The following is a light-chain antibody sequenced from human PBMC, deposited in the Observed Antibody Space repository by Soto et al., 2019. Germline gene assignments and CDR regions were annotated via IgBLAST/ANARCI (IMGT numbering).Light chain of an antibody. CDR3: QSYDRSLSGYV. Sequence: QSALTQPPSVSGAPVQRVTISCTGSSSNIGAGYDVHWYQQLPGTAPKLLIYGNSNRPSGVPDRFSGSKSGTSASLAITGLQAEDEADYYCQSYDRSLSGYVFGTGTKVTVL. CDR1: SSNIGAGYD. CDR2: GNS. J-gene: IGLJ1*01. V-gene: IGLV1-40*01.